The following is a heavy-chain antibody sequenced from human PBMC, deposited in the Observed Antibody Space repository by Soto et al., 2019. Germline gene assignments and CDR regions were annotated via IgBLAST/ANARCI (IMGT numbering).Heavy chain of an antibody. Sequence: QVQLVQSGAEVKKPGSSVKVSCKASGGTFSSYAISWVRQAPGQGLEWMGGIIPIFGTANYAQKFQGRVTITADKATSTAYMELSRLRSEDTTGYYCASPVVDTAMYWWFDPWGQGTLVTVSS. CDR2: IIPIFGTA. CDR1: GGTFSSYA. J-gene: IGHJ5*02. V-gene: IGHV1-69*06. CDR3: ASPVVDTAMYWWFDP. D-gene: IGHD5-18*01.